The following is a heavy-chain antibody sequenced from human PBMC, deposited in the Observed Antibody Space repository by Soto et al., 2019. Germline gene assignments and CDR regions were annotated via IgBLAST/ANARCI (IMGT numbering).Heavy chain of an antibody. Sequence: GGSLRLSCAASGFTFSSYGMHWVRQAPGKGLEWVAVISYDGSNKYYADSVKGRFTISRDNSKNTLYLQMNSLRAEDTAVYYCAKGEIWFGDQFQQGMDVWGQGTTVTVSS. CDR2: ISYDGSNK. CDR3: AKGEIWFGDQFQQGMDV. D-gene: IGHD3-10*01. J-gene: IGHJ6*02. CDR1: GFTFSSYG. V-gene: IGHV3-30*18.